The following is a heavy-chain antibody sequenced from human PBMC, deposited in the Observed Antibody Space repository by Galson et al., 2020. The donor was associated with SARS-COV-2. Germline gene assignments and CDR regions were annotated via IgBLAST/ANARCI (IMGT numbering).Heavy chain of an antibody. CDR3: ARERGYYYGSGYDY. Sequence: TGGSLRLSCAASGFTFSDHYMDWVRQAPGKGLEWVGRTRNKAKSYTTEYAASVKGRFIISRDDSKNSLYLQMNSLKTEDTAVYYCARERGYYYGSGYDYWGQGTLVTVSS. V-gene: IGHV3-72*01. CDR2: TRNKAKSYTT. CDR1: GFTFSDHY. J-gene: IGHJ4*02. D-gene: IGHD3-10*01.